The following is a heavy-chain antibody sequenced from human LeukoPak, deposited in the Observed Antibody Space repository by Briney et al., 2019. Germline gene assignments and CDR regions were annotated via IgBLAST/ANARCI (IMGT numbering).Heavy chain of an antibody. CDR1: GGAISSSSYY. CDR3: ARALRDYGDQQDFDH. J-gene: IGHJ4*02. D-gene: IGHD4-17*01. Sequence: SETLSLTCTVSGGAISSSSYYWGWGRQPPGKGLEWIGSIYYSGSTYYNPSLTNRVTISVDTSNHQFSLKLSSVTAADTAVYYCARALRDYGDQQDFDHWGQGTLVTVSS. V-gene: IGHV4-39*07. CDR2: IYYSGST.